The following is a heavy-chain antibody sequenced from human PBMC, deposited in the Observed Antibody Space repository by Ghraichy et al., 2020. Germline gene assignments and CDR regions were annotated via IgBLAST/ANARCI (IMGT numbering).Heavy chain of an antibody. Sequence: GGSLRLSCAASGFTVSSAYMNWVRQAPGKGLEWVSFISTGGPTYYADSVKGRFTIARDNSKNTVSLQMNSLRADDMALYYCARDVRCSGATCQPYGMDVWGQGTTVTVSS. D-gene: IGHD2-15*01. J-gene: IGHJ6*02. V-gene: IGHV3-66*01. CDR1: GFTVSSAY. CDR3: ARDVRCSGATCQPYGMDV. CDR2: ISTGGPT.